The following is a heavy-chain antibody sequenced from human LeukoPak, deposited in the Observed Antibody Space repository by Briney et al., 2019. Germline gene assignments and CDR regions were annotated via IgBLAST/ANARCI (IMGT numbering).Heavy chain of an antibody. CDR1: GYSISSGYY. D-gene: IGHD2-15*01. CDR3: ARVGDIVVVVAATPAADWFDP. CDR2: IYHSGST. J-gene: IGHJ3*01. V-gene: IGHV4-38-2*02. Sequence: PSETLSLTCTVSGYSISSGYYWGWIRQPPGKGLEWIGSIYHSGSTYYNPSLKSRVTISVDTSKNQFSLKLSSVTAADTAVYYCARVGDIVVVVAATPAADWFDPWGQGTMVTVSS.